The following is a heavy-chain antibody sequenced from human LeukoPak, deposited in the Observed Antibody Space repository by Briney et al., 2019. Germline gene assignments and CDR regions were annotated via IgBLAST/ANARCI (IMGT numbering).Heavy chain of an antibody. CDR2: ISSSSSTI. J-gene: IGHJ3*02. D-gene: IGHD3-3*01. CDR3: ARLLRFLEWSHDAFDI. V-gene: IGHV3-48*01. Sequence: GGSLRLSCAASGFTFSSYSMNWVRQAPGKGLEWVSYISSSSSTIYYADSVKGRFTISRDNAKNSLYLQMNSLRAEDTAVYYCARLLRFLEWSHDAFDIWGQGTMVTVSS. CDR1: GFTFSSYS.